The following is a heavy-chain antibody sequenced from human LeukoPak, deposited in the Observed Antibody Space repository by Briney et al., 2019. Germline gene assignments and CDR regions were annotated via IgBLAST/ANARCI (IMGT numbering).Heavy chain of an antibody. CDR3: ARDPSNTSGWKTWFDP. V-gene: IGHV1-18*01. J-gene: IGHJ5*02. Sequence: ASVKVSCKASGYTFTSHGISWVRQAPGQGLEWMGWISAYNGDTKYAQNLQGRVTLTTYTLTTTAYLELRSLTSDDTAVYYCARDPSNTSGWKTWFDPWGQGTLVTVSS. CDR2: ISAYNGDT. CDR1: GYTFTSHG. D-gene: IGHD6-19*01.